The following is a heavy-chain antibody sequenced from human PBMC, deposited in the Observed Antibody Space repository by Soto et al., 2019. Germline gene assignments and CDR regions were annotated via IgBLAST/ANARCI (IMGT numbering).Heavy chain of an antibody. V-gene: IGHV4-31*03. J-gene: IGHJ4*02. CDR1: GGSISSHSDY. Sequence: PSETLSLTCTVSGGSISSHSDYWSWIRQHPGKGLEWIGYIYYDGRTYFNPSLQSRLSMSVDTSENQFSLKLSSLTAADTAVFFCARGNPIFDSSGVAFDYWGPGTLVTVSS. CDR2: IYYDGRT. CDR3: ARGNPIFDSSGVAFDY. D-gene: IGHD3-22*01.